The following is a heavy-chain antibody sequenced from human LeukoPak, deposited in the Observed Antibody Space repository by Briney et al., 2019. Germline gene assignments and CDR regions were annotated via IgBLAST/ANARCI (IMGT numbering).Heavy chain of an antibody. V-gene: IGHV3-30*02. Sequence: GGSLRLSCEVSGSTFRNYWMSWIRQVPGKGLEWVAFIRYDGSHKYYADSVKGRFTISRDNSKNTLYLQMNSLRAEDTAVYYCAKDGRTYDYDSGYSRFDPWGQGTLVTVSS. CDR1: GSTFRNYW. CDR2: IRYDGSHK. D-gene: IGHD3-10*01. J-gene: IGHJ5*02. CDR3: AKDGRTYDYDSGYSRFDP.